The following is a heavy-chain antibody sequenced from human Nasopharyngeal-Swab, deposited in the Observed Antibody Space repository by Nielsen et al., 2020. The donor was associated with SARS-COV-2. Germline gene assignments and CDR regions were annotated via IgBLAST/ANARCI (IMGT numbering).Heavy chain of an antibody. D-gene: IGHD3-10*01. V-gene: IGHV3-9*01. J-gene: IGHJ6*02. Sequence: SLTLSCAASGFSFDDYAMHWVRQAPGKGLEWVSGISWNSGSIGYADSVKDRFTISRDNAKNSLYLQMNSLRAEDTALYYCAKDSLWFGESMDVWGQGTTVTVSS. CDR1: GFSFDDYA. CDR2: ISWNSGSI. CDR3: AKDSLWFGESMDV.